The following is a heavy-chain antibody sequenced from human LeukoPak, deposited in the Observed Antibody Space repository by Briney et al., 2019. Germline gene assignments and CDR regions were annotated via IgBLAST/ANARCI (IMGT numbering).Heavy chain of an antibody. CDR2: MYVSGNS. Sequence: PSETLSLTCSVSGGSFTSSSYYWVWLPQPPRQELELIGTMYVSGNSYYNPSLKRRITISVDTSKKQFSLKLSSVTPADTAVYYCARLHYYCGVDVWGQGTTVTVSS. CDR1: GGSFTSSSYY. J-gene: IGHJ6*02. CDR3: ARLHYYCGVDV. V-gene: IGHV4-39*01.